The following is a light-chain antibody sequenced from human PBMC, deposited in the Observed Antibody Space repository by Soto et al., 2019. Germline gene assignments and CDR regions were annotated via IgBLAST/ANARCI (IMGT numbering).Light chain of an antibody. Sequence: QSVLTQPASVSGSPGQSITISCTGTSSDVGGYNYVSWYQQYPGKAPKLIVYEVNNRPSGVSGRFSGSKSGNTASLTISGLMADDEADYYCSSYTRSTTSVFGTGPKVTX. CDR3: SSYTRSTTSV. V-gene: IGLV2-14*01. CDR1: SSDVGGYNY. CDR2: EVN. J-gene: IGLJ1*01.